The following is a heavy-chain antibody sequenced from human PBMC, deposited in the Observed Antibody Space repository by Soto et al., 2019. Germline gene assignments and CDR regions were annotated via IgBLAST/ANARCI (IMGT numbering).Heavy chain of an antibody. V-gene: IGHV3-23*01. Sequence: QPGGSLRLSCAASGFTFSSYAMSWVRQAPGKGLEWVSAISGSGGSTYYADSVKGRFTISRDNSKNTLYLQMNSLRAEDTAVYYCAKGTAAVRGVIIGDFEYWGQGTLVTISS. CDR1: GFTFSSYA. D-gene: IGHD3-10*01. J-gene: IGHJ4*02. CDR3: AKGTAAVRGVIIGDFEY. CDR2: ISGSGGST.